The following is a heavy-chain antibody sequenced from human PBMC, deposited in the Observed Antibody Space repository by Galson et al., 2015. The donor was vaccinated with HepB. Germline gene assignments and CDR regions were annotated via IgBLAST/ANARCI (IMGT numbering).Heavy chain of an antibody. Sequence: QSGAEVKKPGESLKISCKDRGDDFVSSWIGWVRQMPGKGLEWMGIIYAGDSDARYSPSFQGQVTFSADKSITTVYLQWSSLKASDPAIYYWARQGKHPLAFVEGGQGTQVSVPP. D-gene: IGHD3-3*01. CDR3: ARQGKHPLAFVE. CDR1: GDDFVSSW. V-gene: IGHV5-51*01. J-gene: IGHJ4*02. CDR2: IYAGDSDA.